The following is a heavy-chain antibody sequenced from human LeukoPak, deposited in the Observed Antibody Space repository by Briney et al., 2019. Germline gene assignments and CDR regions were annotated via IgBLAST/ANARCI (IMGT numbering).Heavy chain of an antibody. V-gene: IGHV1-2*06. J-gene: IGHJ4*02. CDR2: INPNSGGT. CDR3: ARGEWLLHY. CDR1: GYTFTDYY. D-gene: IGHD2-15*01. Sequence: GASVKVSCKASGYTFTDYYIHWVRQAPGQGLEWMGRINPNSGGTNNAQKFQGRLTMTRDTSITTAYMELSGLRSDDTAVYYCARGEWLLHYRGQGTLVTVSS.